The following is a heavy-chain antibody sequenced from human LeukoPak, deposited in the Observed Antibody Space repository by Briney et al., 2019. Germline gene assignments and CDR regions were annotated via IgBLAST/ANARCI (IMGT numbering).Heavy chain of an antibody. V-gene: IGHV4-59*01. CDR1: AGSISTYY. Sequence: SETLSLTCTVSAGSISTYYWSWIRQPPGKVLEWIGYAYYSGTTDYNPSLKRRATRTVKTSKNHFTLKLTPVTGADTAVYYCARGLDFSSGYSFASWGQGNLVTVSS. D-gene: IGHD3-3*01. J-gene: IGHJ4*02. CDR3: ARGLDFSSGYSFAS. CDR2: AYYSGTT.